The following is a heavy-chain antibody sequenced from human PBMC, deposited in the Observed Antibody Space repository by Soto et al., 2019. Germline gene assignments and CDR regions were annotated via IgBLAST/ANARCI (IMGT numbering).Heavy chain of an antibody. CDR1: GFTVSSNY. D-gene: IGHD3-10*02. V-gene: IGHV3-66*01. CDR2: IYSGGSS. CDR3: ARVYPYYYDRDAFAI. J-gene: IGHJ3*02. Sequence: GSLRLSCSASGFTVSSNYMSWVRQAPGKGLEWVSVIYSGGSSYYADSVKGRFTISRDNSKNTLYLQMNSLRAEDTAMYYCARVYPYYYDRDAFAIWGRGTMVT.